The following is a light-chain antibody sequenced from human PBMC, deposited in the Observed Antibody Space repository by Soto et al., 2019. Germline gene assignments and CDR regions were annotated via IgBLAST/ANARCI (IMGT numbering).Light chain of an antibody. CDR1: QSVSST. V-gene: IGKV3-15*01. Sequence: ETVMTQSPATLSVSPGERATLSCRASQSVSSTLAWYQVKPGQAPRLLIYGASTRATGIPARFSGSGSGTEFTLTSSSLQSEDFALYYCQQYNNWPQTFGQGTKVEIK. CDR3: QQYNNWPQT. J-gene: IGKJ1*01. CDR2: GAS.